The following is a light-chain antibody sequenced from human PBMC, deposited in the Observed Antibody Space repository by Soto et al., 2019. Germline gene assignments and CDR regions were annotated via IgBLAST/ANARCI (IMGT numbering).Light chain of an antibody. CDR2: DAS. J-gene: IGKJ5*01. Sequence: DIPMTQSPSSLSASVGGRVTXTTQASQDIRYYLNWYQHKPGKAPKLLIYDASTLETGVPSRFSGSGSGTDFTFAISSLQPEDIATYYCQQYDNLPITFGQGTRLEIK. V-gene: IGKV1-33*01. CDR3: QQYDNLPIT. CDR1: QDIRYY.